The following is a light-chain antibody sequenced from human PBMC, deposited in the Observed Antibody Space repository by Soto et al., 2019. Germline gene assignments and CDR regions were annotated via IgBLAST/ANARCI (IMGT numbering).Light chain of an antibody. CDR1: QSVISIY. V-gene: IGKV3-20*01. CDR3: QQYGGSPPYT. J-gene: IGKJ2*01. Sequence: EIVLTQSPGTLSLSPGERATLSCRASQSVISIYLAWYQQKPGQAPRLLIYRASSRATGIPDRFSGSGSGTDFTLTIRRLEPEDFAVYYCQQYGGSPPYTFGQGTKLEIK. CDR2: RAS.